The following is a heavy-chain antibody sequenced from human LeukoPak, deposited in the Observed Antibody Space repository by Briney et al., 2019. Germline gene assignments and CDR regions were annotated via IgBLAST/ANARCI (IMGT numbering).Heavy chain of an antibody. J-gene: IGHJ3*02. V-gene: IGHV1-2*02. Sequence: ASVKVSCRASGYTFTDYYMHWVRQAPGQGLEWMGWIVTNNGGTNYAQNFKGRVTMTRDTSVSTAYVEVSDLKSDDTAVYYCARGGPHHGFDIWAQGTMVTVSS. CDR2: IVTNNGGT. CDR3: ARGGPHHGFDI. CDR1: GYTFTDYY.